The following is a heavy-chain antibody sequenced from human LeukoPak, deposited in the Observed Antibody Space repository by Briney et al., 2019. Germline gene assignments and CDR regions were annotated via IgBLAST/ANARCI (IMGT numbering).Heavy chain of an antibody. CDR2: RSHDGGIE. J-gene: IGHJ4*02. CDR1: GFPFSRYA. CDR3: ARGDGYAQRD. D-gene: IGHD5-12*01. V-gene: IGHV3-30-3*01. Sequence: GGSLRLSCAASGFPFSRYAVHWVRQAPGKGLEWVALRSHDGGIEDYADSVKGRFTISRDNARNSLFLQMNSLRAEDTAVYYCARGDGYAQRDWGQGTLVTVPS.